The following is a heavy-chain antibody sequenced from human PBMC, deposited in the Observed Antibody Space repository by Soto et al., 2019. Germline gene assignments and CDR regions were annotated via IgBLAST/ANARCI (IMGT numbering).Heavy chain of an antibody. CDR2: ISGSGGGT. D-gene: IGHD1-1*01. J-gene: IGHJ4*02. CDR1: GFTFSSYA. V-gene: IGHV3-23*01. Sequence: EGSLILSCSASGFTFSSYAMSWVRQAPGKWLEWVSSISGSGGGTYYADSVKGRFTFSRDNSKNTLYLQMNSLRAEDTAVYYCAKFGMATTKRSPPYYIDYWGQGALVTVSS. CDR3: AKFGMATTKRSPPYYIDY.